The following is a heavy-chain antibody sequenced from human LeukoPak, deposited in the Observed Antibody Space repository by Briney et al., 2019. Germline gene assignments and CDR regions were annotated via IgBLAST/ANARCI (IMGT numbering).Heavy chain of an antibody. CDR2: ISGSGGNT. D-gene: IGHD4-17*01. J-gene: IGHJ4*02. CDR1: GFAFSNYA. V-gene: IGHV3-23*01. CDR3: AKGGSTVTAGQYFDY. Sequence: GGSLRLSCAASGFAFSNYAMRWVRQAPGKGLEWVSTISGSGGNTYYADSVKGRFSVSRDNSKTTLYLQMNSLRAEDTAVYYCAKGGSTVTAGQYFDYWGQGTLVTVSS.